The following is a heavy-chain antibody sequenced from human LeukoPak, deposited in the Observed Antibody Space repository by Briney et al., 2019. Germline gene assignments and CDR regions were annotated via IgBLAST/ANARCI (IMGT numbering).Heavy chain of an antibody. J-gene: IGHJ3*02. D-gene: IGHD2-15*01. CDR3: ARGLRYCSGGSSYNSDAFDI. CDR1: GFTFSSYD. V-gene: IGHV3-13*05. Sequence: GSLRLSCTASGFTFSSYDMHWLRQDKGKGLEWVSAIGTAGDPYYPGSVKGRFTISRENAKNSLYLQMISLRAGDTAVYYCARGLRYCSGGSSYNSDAFDIWGQGTMVTVSS. CDR2: IGTAGDP.